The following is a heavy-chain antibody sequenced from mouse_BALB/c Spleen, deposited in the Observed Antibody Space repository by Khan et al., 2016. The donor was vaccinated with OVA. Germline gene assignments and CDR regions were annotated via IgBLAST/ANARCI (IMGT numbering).Heavy chain of an antibody. CDR3: ATYYFNGYYFDY. V-gene: IGHV5-17*02. Sequence: EVQLVESGGGLVQPGGSRKLSCAASGFTFSTYGMHWVRQAPEKGLEWVAYISGDSSTVYYADTVKGRFTISRDNPKNTLFLQMTSLMSEDTARYCCATYYFNGYYFDYWGPGTTLTVSS. D-gene: IGHD1-1*01. J-gene: IGHJ2*01. CDR2: ISGDSSTV. CDR1: GFTFSTYG.